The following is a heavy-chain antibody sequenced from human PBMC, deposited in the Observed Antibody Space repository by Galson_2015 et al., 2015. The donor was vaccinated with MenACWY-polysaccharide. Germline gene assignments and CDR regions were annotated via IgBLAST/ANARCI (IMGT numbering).Heavy chain of an antibody. J-gene: IGHJ4*02. D-gene: IGHD2-15*01. V-gene: IGHV3-11*01. CDR1: GFAFSDYD. Sequence: PLRLSGAASGFAFSDYDMSWTRQAPGKGLDWVSYINSGGRTLYYASSRKGLFTISMDNAKNSLYLQMHSLRAEDTAVYYCARARWIDYWGQGTLVTVSS. CDR3: ARARWIDY. CDR2: INSGGRTL.